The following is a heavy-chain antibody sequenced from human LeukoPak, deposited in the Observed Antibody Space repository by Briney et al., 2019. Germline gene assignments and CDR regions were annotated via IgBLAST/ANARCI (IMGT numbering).Heavy chain of an antibody. CDR3: ARHVGTAMDFDY. J-gene: IGHJ4*02. CDR2: IYYSVST. Sequence: SETLSLTCTVSGGSISSYYWSWIRQPPGKGLECIGYIYYSVSTYYNPSLKSRVAISVDTCKNQFSLKLSSVTAADTAVYYCARHVGTAMDFDYWGQGTLVTVSS. CDR1: GGSISSYY. V-gene: IGHV4-59*08. D-gene: IGHD5-18*01.